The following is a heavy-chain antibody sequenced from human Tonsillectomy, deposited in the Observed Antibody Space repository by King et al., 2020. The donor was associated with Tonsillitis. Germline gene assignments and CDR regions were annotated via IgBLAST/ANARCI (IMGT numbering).Heavy chain of an antibody. V-gene: IGHV3-30*04. CDR2: ISYDGSNK. D-gene: IGHD6-13*01. J-gene: IGHJ4*02. CDR1: GFTFSSYA. Sequence: VQLVESGGRVVQPGRSLRLSCAASGFTFSSYAMHWVRQAPGKGLHWVAVISYDGSNKYYADSVKGRFTISRDNSKNTLYLQMNSLRAEDTAVYYCANNSVATEYSTTWYKPIDAGGQGRLVTVYS. CDR3: ANNSVATEYSTTWYKPIDA.